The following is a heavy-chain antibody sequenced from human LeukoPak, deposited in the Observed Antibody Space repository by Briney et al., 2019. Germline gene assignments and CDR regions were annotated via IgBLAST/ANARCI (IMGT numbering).Heavy chain of an antibody. CDR2: IFYSGST. J-gene: IGHJ4*02. V-gene: IGHV4-39*01. CDR1: GGSISSSNYY. Sequence: PSETLSLTCTVSGGSISSSNYYWGWIRQPPGKGLVWIGNIFYSGSTYYNPSLKSRVTISVDTSKKQFSLKLSSVTAADTAVYYCAGLVVATATIDYWGQGTLVTVSS. D-gene: IGHD2-21*02. CDR3: AGLVVATATIDY.